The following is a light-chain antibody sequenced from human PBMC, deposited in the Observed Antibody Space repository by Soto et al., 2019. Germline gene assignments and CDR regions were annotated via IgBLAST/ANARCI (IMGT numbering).Light chain of an antibody. CDR1: QGIRYD. V-gene: IGKV1-6*01. CDR2: AAF. CDR3: QQSYDTPRT. J-gene: IGKJ1*01. Sequence: AIQMTQSPSSLSASVGDRVTITCRASQGIRYDLGWYQQRPGKAPNLLIYAAFSLKSGAPSRFSGSGSGTNFSLTISRLQPEDFATYYCQQSYDTPRTFGQGTKVDIK.